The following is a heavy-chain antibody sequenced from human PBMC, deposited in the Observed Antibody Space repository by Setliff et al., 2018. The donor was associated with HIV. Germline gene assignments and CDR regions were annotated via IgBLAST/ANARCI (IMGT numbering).Heavy chain of an antibody. V-gene: IGHV1-69-2*01. Sequence: ASVKVSCKGSGYTFVDFYMHWVKEAPGRGLEWMGRIDPEDGETIYAENFQGRVTITADTSTDTVYMEVSSLISDDTAVYYCATDRGAIEDGRRFYYMDVWGKGTTVTV. CDR3: ATDRGAIEDGRRFYYMDV. CDR1: GYTFVDFY. J-gene: IGHJ6*03. CDR2: IDPEDGET. D-gene: IGHD2-2*02.